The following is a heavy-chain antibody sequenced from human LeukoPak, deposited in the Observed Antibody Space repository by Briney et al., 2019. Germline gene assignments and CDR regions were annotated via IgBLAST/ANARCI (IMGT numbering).Heavy chain of an antibody. CDR1: GYTFTSYG. D-gene: IGHD3-16*01. J-gene: IGHJ4*02. CDR3: ARDWGDVGSGGSGNFDY. V-gene: IGHV1-18*01. Sequence: GASVKVSCKASGYTFTSYGISGVREAPGQGLDWRGWNSAYNGNTNYAQKLQGRVTMTTDTSTSTAYMELRSLRSDDTAVYYCARDWGDVGSGGSGNFDYWGQGTLVTVSS. CDR2: NSAYNGNT.